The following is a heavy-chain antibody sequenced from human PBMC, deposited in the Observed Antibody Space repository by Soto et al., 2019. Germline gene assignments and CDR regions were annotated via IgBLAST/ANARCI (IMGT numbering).Heavy chain of an antibody. CDR1: GFTFSSYW. J-gene: IGHJ5*02. Sequence: GGSLRLSCAASGFTFSSYWLHWVRQAPGKGLVWVSRINSDGSSTSYADSVKGRFTISRYNAKDTLYLQMNSLRAEDTAVYYCASDLTTRLTAMVHNDWFDPWGQGTLGTVSS. D-gene: IGHD5-18*01. CDR3: ASDLTTRLTAMVHNDWFDP. V-gene: IGHV3-74*01. CDR2: INSDGSST.